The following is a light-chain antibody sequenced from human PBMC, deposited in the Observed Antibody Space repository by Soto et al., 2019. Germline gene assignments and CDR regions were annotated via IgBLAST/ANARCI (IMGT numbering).Light chain of an antibody. CDR3: SSYTTSSTVV. CDR2: EAT. CDR1: TNDVGGYDY. Sequence: QSALTQPASVSGSLGQSITMSCSGTTNDVGGYDYVSWYQQHPGKDPKLVIFEATYRPSGVSSRFSGSKSGNTASLTVSGLQAEDEGDYYCSSYTTSSTVVFGGGTKVTVL. V-gene: IGLV2-14*01. J-gene: IGLJ2*01.